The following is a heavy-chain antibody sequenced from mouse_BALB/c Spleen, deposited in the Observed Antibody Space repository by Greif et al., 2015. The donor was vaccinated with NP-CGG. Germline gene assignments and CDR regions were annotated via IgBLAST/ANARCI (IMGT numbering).Heavy chain of an antibody. J-gene: IGHJ3*01. CDR3: APYGNAWFAY. CDR1: GFNIKDYY. D-gene: IGHD2-1*01. V-gene: IGHV14-1*02. CDR2: IDPENGNT. Sequence: VQLQQSGAELVRPGALVKLSCKASGFNIKDYYMHWVKQRPEQGLEWIGWIDPENGNTIYDPKFQGKASITADTSSNTAYLQLSSLTSEDTAVYYCAPYGNAWFAYWGQGTLVTVSA.